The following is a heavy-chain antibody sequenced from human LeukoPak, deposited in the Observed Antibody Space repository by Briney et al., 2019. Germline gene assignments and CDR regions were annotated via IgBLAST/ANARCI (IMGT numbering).Heavy chain of an antibody. J-gene: IGHJ4*02. Sequence: GGSLRLSCAASGFTFSNYEMNWVRQAPGKGLEGVSYISSSGSTIYYADSVKGRFTISRDNAKNSLYLQMNSLRAEDTAVYYCARDLQSQISRPSGFDYWGQGALVTVSP. CDR1: GFTFSNYE. CDR2: ISSSGSTI. V-gene: IGHV3-48*03. D-gene: IGHD3-10*01. CDR3: ARDLQSQISRPSGFDY.